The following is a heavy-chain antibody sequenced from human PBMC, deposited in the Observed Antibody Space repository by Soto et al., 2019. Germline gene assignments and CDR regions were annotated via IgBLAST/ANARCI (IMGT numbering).Heavy chain of an antibody. CDR3: ARDAPFNPAAVAGNFDY. D-gene: IGHD6-19*01. CDR2: IKQDGSEK. J-gene: IGHJ4*02. Sequence: GGSLRLSCAASGFTFSSYWMSWVRQAPGKGLEWVANIKQDGSEKYYVDSVKGRFTISRDNAKNSLYLQMNSLRAEDTAVYYCARDAPFNPAAVAGNFDYWGQGTLVTVSS. V-gene: IGHV3-7*01. CDR1: GFTFSSYW.